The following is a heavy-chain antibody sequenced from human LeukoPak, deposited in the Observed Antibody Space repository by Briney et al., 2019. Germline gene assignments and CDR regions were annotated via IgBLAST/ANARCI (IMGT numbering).Heavy chain of an antibody. CDR1: GYTFTGYY. V-gene: IGHV1-2*04. J-gene: IGHJ5*02. D-gene: IGHD6-6*01. Sequence: ASVKVSCKASGYTFTGYYMHWVRQAPGQGLEWMGWINPNSGGTNYAQKFQGWVTMTRDTSISTAYMEVRRLRSEDTAVYYCAREQLGNWFDPWGQGTLVTVSS. CDR3: AREQLGNWFDP. CDR2: INPNSGGT.